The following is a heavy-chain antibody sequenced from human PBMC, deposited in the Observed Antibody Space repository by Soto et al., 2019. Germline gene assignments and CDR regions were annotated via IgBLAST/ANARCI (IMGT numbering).Heavy chain of an antibody. V-gene: IGHV4-31*03. Sequence: PSATLSLTCTVSGGSISSGGYYWSWIRQHPGKGLEWIGYIYYSGSTYYNPSLKSRVTISVDTSKNQFSLKLSSVTAADTAVYYCARDKSKYSGYDYGAFDIWGQGTMVTVS. CDR1: GGSISSGGYY. CDR2: IYYSGST. CDR3: ARDKSKYSGYDYGAFDI. J-gene: IGHJ3*02. D-gene: IGHD5-12*01.